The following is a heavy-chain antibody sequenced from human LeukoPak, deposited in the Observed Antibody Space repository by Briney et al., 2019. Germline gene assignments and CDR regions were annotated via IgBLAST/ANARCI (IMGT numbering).Heavy chain of an antibody. CDR2: IRSRGNNA. V-gene: IGHV3-23*01. Sequence: PGGSLRLSCAVSGFTFRDAAMTSVRQAPGKGLEWVSLIRSRGNNAYYADSVKGRFTISRDNSKNTLSLQMNSLRVEDTAIYYCAKDIQLSTWGLGTMVTVSS. D-gene: IGHD5-24*01. CDR1: GFTFRDAA. CDR3: AKDIQLST. J-gene: IGHJ3*01.